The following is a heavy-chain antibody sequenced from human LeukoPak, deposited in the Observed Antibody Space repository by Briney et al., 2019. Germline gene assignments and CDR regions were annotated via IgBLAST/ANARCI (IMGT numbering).Heavy chain of an antibody. CDR1: GFTLSNYA. Sequence: GGSLRLSCAASGFTLSNYAMSWVRQAPGKGLEWVSTISGNGDGTYYADSVKGRFTISRDNSKNTLYLQMNSLSPEDAAVYYCALSSSGFYRSYFDYWGQGTLVTVSS. J-gene: IGHJ4*02. V-gene: IGHV3-23*01. D-gene: IGHD3-22*01. CDR2: ISGNGDGT. CDR3: ALSSSGFYRSYFDY.